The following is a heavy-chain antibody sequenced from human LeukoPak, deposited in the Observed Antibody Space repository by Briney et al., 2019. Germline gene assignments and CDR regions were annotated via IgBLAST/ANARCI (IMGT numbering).Heavy chain of an antibody. CDR3: ARDRGSGWSFDY. Sequence: ASVTVSCKASGYTFTHYGVSWVRQAPGQGLEWMGWINPNSGGTNYAQKFQGWVTMTRDTSISTAYMELSRLRSDDTAVYYCARDRGSGWSFDYWGQGTLVTVSS. J-gene: IGHJ4*02. V-gene: IGHV1-2*04. CDR2: INPNSGGT. D-gene: IGHD6-19*01. CDR1: GYTFTHYG.